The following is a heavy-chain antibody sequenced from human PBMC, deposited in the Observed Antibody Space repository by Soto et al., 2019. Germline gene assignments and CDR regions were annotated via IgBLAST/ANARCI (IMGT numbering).Heavy chain of an antibody. CDR3: ARVKVRFLEWLPPRYYYAMDV. CDR1: GYTFTSYD. V-gene: IGHV1-8*01. CDR2: MNPNSGNT. J-gene: IGHJ6*02. Sequence: VASVKVSCKASGYTFTSYDINWVRQATGQGLEWMGWMNPNSGNTGYAQKFQGRVTMTRNTSISTAYMELSSLRSEDTAVYYCARVKVRFLEWLPPRYYYAMDVWGQGTTVTVSS. D-gene: IGHD3-3*01.